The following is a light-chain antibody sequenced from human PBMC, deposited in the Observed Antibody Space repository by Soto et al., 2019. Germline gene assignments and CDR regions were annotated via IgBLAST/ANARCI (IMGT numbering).Light chain of an antibody. CDR3: AAWGDSLNTWV. J-gene: IGLJ3*02. Sequence: QSVLTQPPSASGTPGQRVTITCSGISSNIGSNAVSWYQHFPGTAPKVLIYSDDQRPSGVPDRFSGSKSGTSASLAISGLQAEDEADYFCAAWGDSLNTWVFGGGTQLTVL. V-gene: IGLV1-44*01. CDR1: SSNIGSNA. CDR2: SDD.